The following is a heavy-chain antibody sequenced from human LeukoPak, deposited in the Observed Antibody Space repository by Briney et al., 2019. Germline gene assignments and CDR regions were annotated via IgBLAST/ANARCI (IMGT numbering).Heavy chain of an antibody. CDR3: ARGQLRYFDWSALYYFDY. Sequence: PSETLSLTCAAYGGSFSGYYWSWIRQPPGKGLEWIGEINHSGSTNYNPSLKGRVTISVDTSKNQFSLKLSSVTAADTAVYYCARGQLRYFDWSALYYFDYWGQGTLVTVSS. D-gene: IGHD3-9*01. J-gene: IGHJ4*02. CDR2: INHSGST. V-gene: IGHV4-34*01. CDR1: GGSFSGYY.